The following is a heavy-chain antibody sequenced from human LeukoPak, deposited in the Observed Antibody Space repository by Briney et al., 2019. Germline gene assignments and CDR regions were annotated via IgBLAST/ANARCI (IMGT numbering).Heavy chain of an antibody. CDR3: ARDFWAATGAFEI. CDR2: TYNRGNT. CDR1: GDSVNSATFY. Sequence: SETLSLTCTVSGDSVNSATFYWAWIRQSPGKGLELIGYTYNRGNTYYNPSLNSRVTISVDTSKNQFSLKLRSVTAADSAVYYCARDFWAATGAFEIWGQWASVTVSS. V-gene: IGHV4-61*01. J-gene: IGHJ3*02. D-gene: IGHD3/OR15-3a*01.